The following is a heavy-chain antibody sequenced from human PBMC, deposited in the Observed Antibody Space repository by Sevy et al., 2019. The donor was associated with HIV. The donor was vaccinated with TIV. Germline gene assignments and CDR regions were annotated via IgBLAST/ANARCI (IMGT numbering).Heavy chain of an antibody. CDR2: ISHDGRDK. J-gene: IGHJ4*02. D-gene: IGHD2-15*01. V-gene: IGHV3-30*18. Sequence: GGSLRLSCAASGFTFSSVGMHWVRQAPGKGLEWVALISHDGRDKSYADSVKGRFTISRDNSRNTLYLQVNSLGGEDTAVYFCAKDRRGYSPFEYWGQGTLVTVSS. CDR1: GFTFSSVG. CDR3: AKDRRGYSPFEY.